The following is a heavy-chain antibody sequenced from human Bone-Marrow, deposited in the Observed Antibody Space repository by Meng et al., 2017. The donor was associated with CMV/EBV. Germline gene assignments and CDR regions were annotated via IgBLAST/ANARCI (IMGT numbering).Heavy chain of an antibody. CDR2: ISSILGIA. V-gene: IGHV1-69*10. D-gene: IGHD2-15*01. Sequence: SVKVSCKASGYTFSSYTISWVRQAPGQGLEWMGWISSILGIANYAQKFQGRVTITADKSTSTAYMELSSLRSEVTAVYYCARGFSAWGGRHYYGTDVWGQGTTVTVSS. CDR1: GYTFSSYT. CDR3: ARGFSAWGGRHYYGTDV. J-gene: IGHJ6*02.